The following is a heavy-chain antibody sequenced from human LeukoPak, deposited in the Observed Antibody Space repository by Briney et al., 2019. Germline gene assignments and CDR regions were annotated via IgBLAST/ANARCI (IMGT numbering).Heavy chain of an antibody. D-gene: IGHD6-13*01. CDR1: GGSFSGYY. CDR3: ARDLVIAAAPPTGL. J-gene: IGHJ4*02. Sequence: PSETLSLTCAVYGGSFSGYYWSWIRQPPGKGLEWIGEINHSGSTYYNPSLKSRVTISVDTSKNQFSLKLSSVTAADTAVYYCARDLVIAAAPPTGLWGQGTLVTVSS. CDR2: INHSGST. V-gene: IGHV4-34*01.